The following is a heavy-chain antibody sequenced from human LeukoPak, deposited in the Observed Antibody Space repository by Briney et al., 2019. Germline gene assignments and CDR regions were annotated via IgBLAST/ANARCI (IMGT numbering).Heavy chain of an antibody. Sequence: SETLSLTRTVSGGSISSGGYYWSWIRQPPGKGLEWIGYIYYSGSTNYNPSLKSRVTISVDTSKNQFSLKLSSVTAADTAVYYCARHEGAVSLDYWGQGTLVTVSS. CDR3: ARHEGAVSLDY. CDR1: GGSISSGGYY. J-gene: IGHJ4*02. CDR2: IYYSGST. V-gene: IGHV4-61*08. D-gene: IGHD3-16*01.